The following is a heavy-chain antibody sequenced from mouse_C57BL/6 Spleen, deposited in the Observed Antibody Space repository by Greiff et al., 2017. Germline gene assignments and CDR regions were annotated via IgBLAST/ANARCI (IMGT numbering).Heavy chain of an antibody. CDR2: IYPGSGST. CDR3: ARSGDYDLYYAMDY. D-gene: IGHD2-4*01. Sequence: VQLQQPGAELVKPGASVKMSCKASGYTFTSYWITWVKQRPGQGLEWIGDIYPGSGSTNYNEKFKSKATLTVDTSSSTAYMQLSSLTSEDSAVYYCARSGDYDLYYAMDYWGQGTSVTVSS. CDR1: GYTFTSYW. J-gene: IGHJ4*01. V-gene: IGHV1-55*01.